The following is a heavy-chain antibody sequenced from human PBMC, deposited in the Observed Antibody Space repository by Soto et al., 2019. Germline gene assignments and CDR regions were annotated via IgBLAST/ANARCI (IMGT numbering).Heavy chain of an antibody. CDR3: ARDLRGRITIFGVVPSYGMDV. V-gene: IGHV4-30-4*01. Sequence: SETLSLTCTVSGGSISSGDSYWSWIRQPPGKGLEWIGNIYYSGSTHYNPSLKSRVTISRDTSKNQFSLNLSSVTAADTAVYFCARDLRGRITIFGVVPSYGMDVWGQGTTVTVSS. CDR1: GGSISSGDSY. D-gene: IGHD3-3*01. CDR2: IYYSGST. J-gene: IGHJ6*02.